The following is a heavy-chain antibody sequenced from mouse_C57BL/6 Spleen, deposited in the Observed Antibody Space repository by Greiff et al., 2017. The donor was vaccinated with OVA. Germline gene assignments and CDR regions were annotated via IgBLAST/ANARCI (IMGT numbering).Heavy chain of an antibody. D-gene: IGHD2-5*01. CDR1: GFTFSSYA. J-gene: IGHJ2*01. CDR3: TRDRSNDY. CDR2: ISSGGDYI. V-gene: IGHV5-9-1*02. Sequence: EVMLVESGEGLVKPGGSLKLSCAASGFTFSSYAMSWVRQPPATRLEWVAYISSGGDYIYYADTVKGRFTISRDNARNTLYLQMSSLKSEDTAMDYCTRDRSNDYWGQGTTLTVSS.